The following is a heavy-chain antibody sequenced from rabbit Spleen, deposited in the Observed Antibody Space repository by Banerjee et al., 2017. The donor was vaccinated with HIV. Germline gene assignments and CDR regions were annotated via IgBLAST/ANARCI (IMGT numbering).Heavy chain of an antibody. D-gene: IGHD2-1*01. CDR1: GVSLNDKDV. J-gene: IGHJ3*01. V-gene: IGHV1S45*01. Sequence: EQLEESGGGLVKPEGSLTLTCKASGVSLNDKDVMCWVRQAPGKGLEWIGCINTGTIITYYASWVNGRFTISKTSSTMVTLQMTSLTVADTATYFCARERIYDDYGDYLATRLDLWAQGPWSPS. CDR3: ARERIYDDYGDYLATRLDL. CDR2: INTGTIIT.